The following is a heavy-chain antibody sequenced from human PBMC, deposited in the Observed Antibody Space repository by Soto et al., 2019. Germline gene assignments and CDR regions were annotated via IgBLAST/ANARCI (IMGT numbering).Heavy chain of an antibody. CDR3: AHRAYFHSGKQFDY. J-gene: IGHJ4*02. Sequence: QITLKESGPTLVKPTQTLTLTCTFSGFSLSTSGVGVGWIRQPPGKALEWLAIIYWDDEKRYSPSLKTRLTVTKDTSKTQVVLTMTNVDPVDTATYYCAHRAYFHSGKQFDYWGQGTLVSVSS. CDR1: GFSLSTSGVG. CDR2: IYWDDEK. D-gene: IGHD3-10*01. V-gene: IGHV2-5*02.